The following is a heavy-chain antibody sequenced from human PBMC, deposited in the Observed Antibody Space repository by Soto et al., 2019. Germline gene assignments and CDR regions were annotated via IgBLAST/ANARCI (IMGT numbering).Heavy chain of an antibody. V-gene: IGHV3-9*01. J-gene: IGHJ4*02. CDR1: GFTFDDYA. CDR3: AKDLDPYSSSFSYFDY. D-gene: IGHD6-6*01. CDR2: ISWNSGSI. Sequence: GGSLRLSCAASGFTFDDYAMHWVRQAPGKGLEWVSGISWNSGSIGYADSVKGRFTISRDNAKNSLYLQMNSLRAEDTALYYCAKDLDPYSSSFSYFDYWGQGTLVTVSS.